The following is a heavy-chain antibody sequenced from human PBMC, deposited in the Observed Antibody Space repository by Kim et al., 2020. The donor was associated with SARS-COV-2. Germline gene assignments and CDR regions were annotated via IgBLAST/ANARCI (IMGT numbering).Heavy chain of an antibody. D-gene: IGHD1-7*01. Sequence: GGSLRLSCVASGLSFKDYAFHWVRQAPGKGLEWVAVTSVDGNKRYYGDSEKGRFTVSRDSSQNTMSLQMDNIKPEDTGFYYCASHSGNFGDIYAYWGQGT. CDR2: TSVDGNKR. V-gene: IGHV3-30*14. CDR3: ASHSGNFGDIYAY. CDR1: GLSFKDYA. J-gene: IGHJ4*02.